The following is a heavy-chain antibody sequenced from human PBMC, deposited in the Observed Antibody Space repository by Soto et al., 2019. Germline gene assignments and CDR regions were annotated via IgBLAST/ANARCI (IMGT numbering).Heavy chain of an antibody. CDR2: NHAGNGNT. D-gene: IGHD6-19*01. CDR3: GRGSVSGKFDS. Sequence: EQSGAEVTKPAASVKVSCKASGYTFTSYAMHWVRQAPGQRLEWMGWNHAGNGNTKYSQKFQGRVTTTRDTSAATAYMELSSLRYEDAAVSYLGRGSVSGKFDSWGQGTLVTVSS. V-gene: IGHV1-3*01. J-gene: IGHJ4*02. CDR1: GYTFTSYA.